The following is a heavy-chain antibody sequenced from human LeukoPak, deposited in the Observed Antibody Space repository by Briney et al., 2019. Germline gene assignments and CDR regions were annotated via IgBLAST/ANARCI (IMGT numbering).Heavy chain of an antibody. Sequence: GGSLRLSCAASGFTFDDYAMNWVRQAPGKGLEWVSGISWNSGTIGYADSVKGRFTISRDNAKNSLYLQMNSLSAEDTALYYCAKDGAAAGTYFDYWGQGTLVTVSS. J-gene: IGHJ4*02. CDR1: GFTFDDYA. CDR3: AKDGAAAGTYFDY. D-gene: IGHD6-13*01. V-gene: IGHV3-9*01. CDR2: ISWNSGTI.